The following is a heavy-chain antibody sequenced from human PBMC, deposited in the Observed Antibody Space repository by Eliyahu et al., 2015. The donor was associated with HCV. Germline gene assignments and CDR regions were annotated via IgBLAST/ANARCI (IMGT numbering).Heavy chain of an antibody. CDR3: TTGAPGGFDYYLDV. CDR1: GFXFSXSW. CDR2: IKSKTDGGTT. D-gene: IGHD3-10*01. Sequence: EVQLVESGGXLVKPGGSLRLSCAASGFXFSXSWMXWVRQAPGXGXEWSGRIKSKTDGGTTDYAAPVKGRFTISRDDSKSTLYLQMNSLKTEDTAVYYCTTGAPGGFDYYLDVWGQGTTVTVSS. V-gene: IGHV3-15*01. J-gene: IGHJ6*03.